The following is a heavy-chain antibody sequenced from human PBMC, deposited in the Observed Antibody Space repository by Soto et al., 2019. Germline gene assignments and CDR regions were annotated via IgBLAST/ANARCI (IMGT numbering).Heavy chain of an antibody. CDR3: ARPSHFNYFYGLDV. CDR2: IIPVFGTA. CDR1: GGTFNSYA. V-gene: IGHV1-69*12. Sequence: QVQVVQSGAEVKKPGSSVKVSCKASGGTFNSYAISWVRQAPGQGLEWVGGIIPVFGTANYAQKFQSRVTITADEPKSTAYMELRSLRPEDTAVYYCARPSHFNYFYGLDVCGQGTTVTVSS. J-gene: IGHJ6*02.